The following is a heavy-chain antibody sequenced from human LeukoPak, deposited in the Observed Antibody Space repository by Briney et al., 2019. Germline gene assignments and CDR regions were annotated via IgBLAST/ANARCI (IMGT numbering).Heavy chain of an antibody. CDR2: ISGGGDT. V-gene: IGHV3-23*01. D-gene: IGHD7-27*01. CDR1: GFTFSSYA. Sequence: GGSLRLSCAASGFTFSSYAMSWVRQAPGKGLEWVSTISGGGDTYYPDSVKGRFTVSRDNSKNTLYVQMNSLRAEDTAVYYCAKGLTGHDYWGQGTLVTASS. CDR3: AKGLTGHDY. J-gene: IGHJ4*02.